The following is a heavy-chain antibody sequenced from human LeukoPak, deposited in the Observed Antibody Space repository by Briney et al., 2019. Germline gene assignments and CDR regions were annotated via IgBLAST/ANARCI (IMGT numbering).Heavy chain of an antibody. J-gene: IGHJ4*02. CDR2: IYYSGST. D-gene: IGHD3-10*01. CDR3: ARQGYGSGSYFFGY. V-gene: IGHV4-39*01. CDR1: GGSISSGSYY. Sequence: NTSETLSLTCTVSGGSISSGSYYWGWIRQPPGKGLEWIGSIYYSGSTYYNPSLKSRVTISVDTSKNQFSLKLSSVTAADTAVYYCARQGYGSGSYFFGYWGQGTLVTVSS.